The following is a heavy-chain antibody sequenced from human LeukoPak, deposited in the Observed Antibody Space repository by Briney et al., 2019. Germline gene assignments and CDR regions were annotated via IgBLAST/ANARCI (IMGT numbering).Heavy chain of an antibody. D-gene: IGHD5-24*01. CDR3: ARDSRRDGYRPDY. CDR2: ISSRSSYI. V-gene: IGHV3-21*01. CDR1: GFTFNNYS. J-gene: IGHJ4*02. Sequence: PGGSLRLSCAASGFTFNNYSMNWVRQAPGKGLEWVSSISSRSSYISYAVSVKGRFTISRDKDKNSLYLQMNSLRAEDTAVYYCARDSRRDGYRPDYWGQGTLVTVSS.